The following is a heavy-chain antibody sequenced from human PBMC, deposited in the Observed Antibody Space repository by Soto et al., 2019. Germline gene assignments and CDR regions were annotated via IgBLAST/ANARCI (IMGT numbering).Heavy chain of an antibody. CDR3: AKDAASSGYYH. Sequence: EVQLLESGGGLVQPGGSLRLSCAASGFTFSSYAMSWVGQAPGKGPEWVSAISGSGGSTYYADSVTGRFTISRDNSKNTPYLQMNSLRAEDTAVYYCAKDAASSGYYHWGQGTLVTVSS. V-gene: IGHV3-23*01. J-gene: IGHJ5*02. CDR1: GFTFSSYA. D-gene: IGHD3-22*01. CDR2: ISGSGGST.